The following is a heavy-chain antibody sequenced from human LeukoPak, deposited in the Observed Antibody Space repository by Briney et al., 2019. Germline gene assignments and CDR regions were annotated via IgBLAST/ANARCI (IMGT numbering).Heavy chain of an antibody. Sequence: SETLSLTCTVSGGSISSYYWSWIRQPPGKGLEWIGYIYYSGSTNYNPSLKSRVTIAVDTSKNQFYLKLSSLTAADTAVYYCARRDDSSGYHKIFDYWGPGTLVTVSS. J-gene: IGHJ4*02. V-gene: IGHV4-59*08. D-gene: IGHD3-22*01. CDR3: ARRDDSSGYHKIFDY. CDR2: IYYSGST. CDR1: GGSISSYY.